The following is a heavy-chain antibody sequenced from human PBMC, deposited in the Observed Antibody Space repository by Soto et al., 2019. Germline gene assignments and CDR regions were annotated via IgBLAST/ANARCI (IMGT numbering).Heavy chain of an antibody. D-gene: IGHD6-6*01. CDR3: ARDPGYSSSWIGANWFDP. Sequence: SVEVSCRASGYTFTSYYMHWVRQAPGQGLEWMGIINPSGGSTSYAQKFQGRVTMTRDTSTSTVYMELSSLRSEDTAVYYCARDPGYSSSWIGANWFDPWGQGTLVTVS. CDR1: GYTFTSYY. V-gene: IGHV1-46*01. J-gene: IGHJ5*02. CDR2: INPSGGST.